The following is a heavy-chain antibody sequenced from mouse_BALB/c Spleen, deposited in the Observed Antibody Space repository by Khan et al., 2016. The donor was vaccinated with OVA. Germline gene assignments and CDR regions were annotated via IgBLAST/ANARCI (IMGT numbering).Heavy chain of an antibody. D-gene: IGHD2-12*01. CDR2: IWGGGGT. Sequence: QVQLKESGPGLVAPSQSLSITCTVSGFSLSRYNIHWVRQPPGKGLEWLGMIWGGGGTDYNSTLKSRLSISKDNSKSQVFLQMNSLQTDDTAMYYCTRAYYSDDDCYAMDNWGKGTSVTVAS. J-gene: IGHJ4*01. CDR1: GFSLSRYN. CDR3: TRAYYSDDDCYAMDN. V-gene: IGHV2-6-4*01.